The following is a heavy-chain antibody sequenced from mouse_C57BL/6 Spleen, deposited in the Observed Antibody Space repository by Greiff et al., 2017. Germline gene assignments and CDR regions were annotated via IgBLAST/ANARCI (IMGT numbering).Heavy chain of an antibody. CDR3: AREHYGSSPFAY. Sequence: EVKLMESGGGLVKPGGSLKLSCAASGFTFSDYGMHWVRQAPEKGLEWVAYISSGSSTINYADTVKGRFTLARDNAKNTLFLQMTSLRSEDTAMYYCAREHYGSSPFAYWGQGTLVTVSA. CDR1: GFTFSDYG. CDR2: ISSGSSTI. V-gene: IGHV5-17*01. D-gene: IGHD1-1*01. J-gene: IGHJ3*01.